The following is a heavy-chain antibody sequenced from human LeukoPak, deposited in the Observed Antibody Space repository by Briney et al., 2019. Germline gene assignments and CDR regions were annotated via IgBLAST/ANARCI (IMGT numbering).Heavy chain of an antibody. Sequence: SETLSLTCTVSGGSISSSYYYWGWIRQPPGKGLEWIGSIYYSGSTYYNPSLKSRVTISVDTSKNQFSLKLSSVTAADTAVYYCARSGAYGRDFDYWGQGTLVTVSS. D-gene: IGHD2-8*02. CDR2: IYYSGST. J-gene: IGHJ4*02. V-gene: IGHV4-39*07. CDR1: GGSISSSYYY. CDR3: ARSGAYGRDFDY.